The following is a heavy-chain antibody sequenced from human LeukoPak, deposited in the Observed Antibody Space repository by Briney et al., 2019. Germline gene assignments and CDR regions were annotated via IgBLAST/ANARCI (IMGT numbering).Heavy chain of an antibody. CDR1: GYTLTELS. CDR3: ATESYGSGPFDP. D-gene: IGHD3-10*01. V-gene: IGHV1-24*01. Sequence: ASVKVSCKVSGYTLTELSMHWVRQAPGKGLEWMGGFDPEDGETIYAQKFQGRVTMTEDTSTDTAYMELSSLRSEDTAVYYCATESYGSGPFDPWGQGTLDTVSS. J-gene: IGHJ5*02. CDR2: FDPEDGET.